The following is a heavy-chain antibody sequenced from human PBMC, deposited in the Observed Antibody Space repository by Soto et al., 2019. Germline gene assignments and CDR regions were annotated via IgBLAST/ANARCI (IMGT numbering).Heavy chain of an antibody. D-gene: IGHD3-3*01. J-gene: IGHJ5*02. V-gene: IGHV4-31*03. Sequence: SETLSLTCTVSGGSISSGGYYWSWIRQHPGKGLEWIAYIYYSGSTYYNPSLKSRVSISLDTSKTQFSLKLSSVTAADTAVYYCERVRAGFFWSGRRDNWFDTWGQGTLVTVSS. CDR1: GGSISSGGYY. CDR2: IYYSGST. CDR3: ERVRAGFFWSGRRDNWFDT.